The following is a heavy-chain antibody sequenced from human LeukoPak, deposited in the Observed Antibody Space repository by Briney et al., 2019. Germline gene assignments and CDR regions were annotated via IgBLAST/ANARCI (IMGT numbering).Heavy chain of an antibody. J-gene: IGHJ4*02. D-gene: IGHD1-14*01. V-gene: IGHV4-34*01. CDR2: INHSGST. CDR1: GGSFSGYY. CDR3: ARDKGTGLLGY. Sequence: SETLSLTCAVYGGSFSGYYWSWIRQPPGKGLEWIGEINHSGSTNYNPSLKSRVTISVDTSKNQFSLKLSSVTAADTAVYYWARDKGTGLLGYWGQGTLVTVSS.